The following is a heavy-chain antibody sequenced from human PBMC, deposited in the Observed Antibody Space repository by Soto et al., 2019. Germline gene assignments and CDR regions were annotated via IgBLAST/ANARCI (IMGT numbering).Heavy chain of an antibody. CDR2: IKCDRSEK. Sequence: GGSLRLSCVASGFTFSRSWMHWVCQAPEEGQEWVADIKCDRSEKYYVDSVKGRFTISRDNAKNSLYLQMNSLRAEDTAVYYCARDHPFLDYWGQGTLVTVSS. CDR3: ARDHPFLDY. CDR1: GFTFSRSW. V-gene: IGHV3-7*01. J-gene: IGHJ4*02.